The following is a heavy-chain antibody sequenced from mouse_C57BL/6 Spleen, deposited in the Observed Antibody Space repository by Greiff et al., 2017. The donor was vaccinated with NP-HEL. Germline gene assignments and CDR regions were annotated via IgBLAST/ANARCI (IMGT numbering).Heavy chain of an antibody. CDR2: IRLKSDNYAT. CDR1: GFTFSNYW. J-gene: IGHJ2*01. Sequence: EVKLMESGGGLVQPGGSMKLSCVASGFTFSNYWMNWVRQSPEKGLEWVAQIRLKSDNYATHYAESVKGRFTISRDDSKSSVYLQMNNLRAEDTGIYYCTIYDGNYLFDYWGQGTTLTVSS. CDR3: TIYDGNYLFDY. D-gene: IGHD2-3*01. V-gene: IGHV6-3*01.